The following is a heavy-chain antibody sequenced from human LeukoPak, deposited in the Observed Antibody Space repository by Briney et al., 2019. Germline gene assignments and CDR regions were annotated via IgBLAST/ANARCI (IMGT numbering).Heavy chain of an antibody. CDR3: TTDLDSSGYYYLFDY. Sequence: RGSLRLSCAASGFTFSNAWMSWVRQAPGKGLEWVGRIKSKTDGGTTDYAAPVKGRFTISRDDSKNTLYLQMNSLKTEDTAVCYCTTDLDSSGYYYLFDYWGQGTLVTVSS. J-gene: IGHJ4*02. V-gene: IGHV3-15*01. CDR2: IKSKTDGGTT. CDR1: GFTFSNAW. D-gene: IGHD3-22*01.